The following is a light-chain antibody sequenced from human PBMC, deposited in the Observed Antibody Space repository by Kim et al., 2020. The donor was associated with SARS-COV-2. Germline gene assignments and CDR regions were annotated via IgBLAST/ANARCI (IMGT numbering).Light chain of an antibody. J-gene: IGKJ4*01. CDR1: EGTGDY. CDR3: QKYNNVPLT. V-gene: IGKV1-27*01. CDR2: GAF. Sequence: SAPVGDRVTITCRASEGTGDYLAWYQHKPGKPPNLLISGAFTLQPGVPSRFSGSRSGTHFTLTISSLQPEDVATYYCQKYNNVPLTFGGGTKLEI.